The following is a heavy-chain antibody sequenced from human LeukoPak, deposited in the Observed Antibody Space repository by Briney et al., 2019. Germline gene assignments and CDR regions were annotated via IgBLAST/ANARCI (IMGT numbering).Heavy chain of an antibody. CDR1: GFTFRRYSMN. J-gene: IGHJ4*02. D-gene: IGHD3-10*01. CDR3: ARHVYYGSGSPFDY. Sequence: GSLRLSCAASGFTFRRYSMNWVRQPPGKGLEWIGNIFYSGSTYYSPSLKSRVTMSVDTSKNQFSLKLSSVTAADTAVYYCARHVYYGSGSPFDYWGQGTLVTVSS. CDR2: IFYSGST. V-gene: IGHV4-59*04.